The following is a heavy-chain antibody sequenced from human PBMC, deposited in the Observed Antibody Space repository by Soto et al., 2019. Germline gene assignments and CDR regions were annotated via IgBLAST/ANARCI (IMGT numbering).Heavy chain of an antibody. CDR2: IYYSGST. Sequence: LSLTCTVSGGSISSGDYYWSWIRQPPGKGLEWIGYIYYSGSTYYNPSLKSRVTISVDTSKNQFSLKLSSVTAADTAVYYCASMGSGVYYGMDVWGQGTTVTVSS. V-gene: IGHV4-30-4*01. CDR1: GGSISSGDYY. J-gene: IGHJ6*02. D-gene: IGHD1-26*01. CDR3: ASMGSGVYYGMDV.